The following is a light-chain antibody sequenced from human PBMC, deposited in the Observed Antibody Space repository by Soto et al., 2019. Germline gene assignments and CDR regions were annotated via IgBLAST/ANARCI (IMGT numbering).Light chain of an antibody. Sequence: EIVLTQSPGALALSPGERATRSCRASQSVSNNYLAWYQQKPGQAPRLLIYGASNRATGLPDRFSGSGSGTDFTLTISRLEPEDFAVYYCQQYGSSGTFGQGTTVDIK. CDR2: GAS. CDR3: QQYGSSGT. V-gene: IGKV3-20*01. J-gene: IGKJ1*01. CDR1: QSVSNNY.